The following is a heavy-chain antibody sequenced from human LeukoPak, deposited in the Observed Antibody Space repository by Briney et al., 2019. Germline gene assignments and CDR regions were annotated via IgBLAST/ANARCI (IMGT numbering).Heavy chain of an antibody. CDR2: MNPNSGNT. Sequence: ASVKASCKASGYTFTSYDINWVRRATGQGLEWMGWMNPNSGNTGYAQKFQGRVTMTRNTSISTAYMELSSLRSDDTAVYYCARVRARDSSGYYYFDYWGQGTLVTVSS. V-gene: IGHV1-8*01. CDR1: GYTFTSYD. J-gene: IGHJ4*02. CDR3: ARVRARDSSGYYYFDY. D-gene: IGHD3-22*01.